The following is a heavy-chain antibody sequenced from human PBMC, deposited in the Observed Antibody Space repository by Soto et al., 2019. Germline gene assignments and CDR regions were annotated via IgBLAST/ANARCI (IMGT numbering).Heavy chain of an antibody. J-gene: IGHJ3*01. D-gene: IGHD1-20*01. V-gene: IGHV1-18*01. CDR2: INTHNSNT. CDR3: AREGIPPDAFDV. Sequence: GASVKVSWKASGYTFTSYGISWVRQAPGQGLEWMGWINTHNSNTNYAQKLQGRVTLTTDTSASTAYMELRSLESDDTSVYYCAREGIPPDAFDVWGEGTMVT. CDR1: GYTFTSYG.